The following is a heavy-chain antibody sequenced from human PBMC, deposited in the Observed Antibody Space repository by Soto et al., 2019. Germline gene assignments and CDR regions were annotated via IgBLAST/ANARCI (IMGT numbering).Heavy chain of an antibody. CDR2: IYYSGST. Sequence: SETLSLTGTVCGGSISSSGYYWGWIRQPPGKGLEWIGSIYYSGSTYYNPSLKSRVTISVDTSKNQLSLKLSSVTAADTAVYYCARPNYGDYHHYSYGMDVLGQGTTVTVSS. CDR1: GGSISSSGYY. CDR3: ARPNYGDYHHYSYGMDV. D-gene: IGHD4-17*01. J-gene: IGHJ6*02. V-gene: IGHV4-39*01.